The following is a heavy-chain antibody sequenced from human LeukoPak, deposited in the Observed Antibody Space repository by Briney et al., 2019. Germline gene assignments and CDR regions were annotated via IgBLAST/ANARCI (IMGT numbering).Heavy chain of an antibody. CDR1: GFTVSSNY. CDR2: IKSKTDGGTT. D-gene: IGHD3-22*01. CDR3: TWLFYGF. Sequence: PGGSLRLSCAASGFTVSSNYMSWVRQAPGKGLEWIGRIKSKTDGGTTEYAAPVQGRFTISRDDSKNTVYLQMNSLKTEDTGVYFCTWLFYGFWGQGTLVTVSS. V-gene: IGHV3-15*01. J-gene: IGHJ4*02.